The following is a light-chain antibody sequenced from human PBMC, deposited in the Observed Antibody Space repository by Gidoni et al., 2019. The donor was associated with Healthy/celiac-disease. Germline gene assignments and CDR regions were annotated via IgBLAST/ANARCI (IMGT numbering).Light chain of an antibody. CDR3: QQYGSSSLT. V-gene: IGKV3-20*01. Sequence: EIVLTQSPGTLSLSPVERATLSCRSIQSVSSSYLAGYQPKPGEAPRLVIYGASSRATGIPDRFIGSGSGSDFTLTISRLEPEDFSVYYCQQYGSSSLTFGQGTRLEIK. CDR1: QSVSSSY. CDR2: GAS. J-gene: IGKJ5*01.